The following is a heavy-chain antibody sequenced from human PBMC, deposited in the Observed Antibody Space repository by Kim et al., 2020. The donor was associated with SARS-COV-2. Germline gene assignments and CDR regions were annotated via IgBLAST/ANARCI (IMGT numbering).Heavy chain of an antibody. Sequence: ASVNVSCKASGYTFTSYAMHWVRQAPGQRLEWMGWINAGNGNTKYSQKFQGRVTITRHTSASTAYMELSSLRSEDTAVYYCARDNRPPWEPLMDYWGQGTLVTVSS. V-gene: IGHV1-3*01. D-gene: IGHD1-26*01. CDR2: INAGNGNT. CDR3: ARDNRPPWEPLMDY. CDR1: GYTFTSYA. J-gene: IGHJ4*02.